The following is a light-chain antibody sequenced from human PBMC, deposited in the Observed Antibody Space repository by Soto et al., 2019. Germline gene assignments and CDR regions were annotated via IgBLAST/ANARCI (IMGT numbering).Light chain of an antibody. CDR3: QQYNNWPPVT. CDR2: GAS. CDR1: QSVSSN. Sequence: EIVMTQSPATLSVSPGERATLYCRASQSVSSNLAWYQQKPGQAPRLLIYGASTRATGIPARFSGRWSGTEFTLTISSLQSEDFAVYYCQQYNNWPPVTFGPGTKVDIK. V-gene: IGKV3-15*01. J-gene: IGKJ3*01.